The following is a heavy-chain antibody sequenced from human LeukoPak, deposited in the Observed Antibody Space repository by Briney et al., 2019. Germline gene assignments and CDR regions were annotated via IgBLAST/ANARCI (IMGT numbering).Heavy chain of an antibody. J-gene: IGHJ4*02. CDR1: GFTFSSYA. CDR2: ISYDGSNK. CDR3: ARRVRGSYYFDY. V-gene: IGHV3-30-3*01. D-gene: IGHD1-26*01. Sequence: GRSLRLSCAASGFTFSSYAMHWDRQAPGKGLEWVAVISYDGSNKYYADSVKGRFTISRDNSKNTLYLQMNSLRAEDTAVYYCARRVRGSYYFDYWGQGTLVTVS.